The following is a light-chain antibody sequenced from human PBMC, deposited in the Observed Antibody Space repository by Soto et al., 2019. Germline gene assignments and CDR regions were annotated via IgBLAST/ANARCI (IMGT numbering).Light chain of an antibody. CDR2: GAS. CDR1: QSVSSSY. Sequence: EIVLTQSPGTLSLSPGERATLSCRASQSVSSSYLAWYQQKPGQAPRLLIYGASSRATGIPDRFSGSGSGTDFTITISRLEPEDFAVYYCQQYGSSPQPITFGQGTRLEIK. V-gene: IGKV3-20*01. J-gene: IGKJ5*01. CDR3: QQYGSSPQPIT.